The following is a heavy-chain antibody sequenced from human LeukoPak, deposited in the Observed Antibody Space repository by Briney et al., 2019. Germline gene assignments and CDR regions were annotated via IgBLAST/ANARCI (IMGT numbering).Heavy chain of an antibody. J-gene: IGHJ4*02. CDR3: ARDYDSSGYGVLYYFDY. CDR2: INPNSGGT. CDR1: GYTFTSYD. D-gene: IGHD3-22*01. V-gene: IGHV1-2*02. Sequence: ASVKVSCKASGYTFTSYDINWVRQATGQGLEWMGWINPNSGGTNYAQKFQGRVTMTRDTSISTAYMELSRLRSDDTAVYYCARDYDSSGYGVLYYFDYWGQGTLVTVSS.